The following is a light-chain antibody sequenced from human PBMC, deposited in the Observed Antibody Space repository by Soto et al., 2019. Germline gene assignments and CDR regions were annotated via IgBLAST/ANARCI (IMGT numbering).Light chain of an antibody. Sequence: EIVLAQSPGTLSLSPGERATLACRASQSVSSYLAWYQQKPGQAPRLLIYYASNGATGIPARFSGSGSGTDFTLTISSLEPEDFAVYYCQPRSNWPTITFGQGTRLEI. J-gene: IGKJ5*01. V-gene: IGKV3-11*01. CDR2: YAS. CDR3: QPRSNWPTIT. CDR1: QSVSSY.